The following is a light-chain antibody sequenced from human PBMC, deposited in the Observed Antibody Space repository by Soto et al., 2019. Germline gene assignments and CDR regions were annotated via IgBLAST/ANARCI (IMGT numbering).Light chain of an antibody. CDR1: SSDVGAYNY. J-gene: IGLJ1*01. CDR3: SSFTGSSPRYV. Sequence: QSALTQPASVSGSPGQSITISCTGTSSDVGAYNYVSWYQQHPGKAPKLMIYDVSNRPSGVSDRFSASKSGNTASLTISGLQAEDESDYYCSSFTGSSPRYVCGTGTKVTVL. CDR2: DVS. V-gene: IGLV2-14*01.